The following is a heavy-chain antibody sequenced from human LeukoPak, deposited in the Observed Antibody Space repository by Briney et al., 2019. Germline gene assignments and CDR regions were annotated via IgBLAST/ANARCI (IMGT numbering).Heavy chain of an antibody. CDR3: ARGGPNYVWGSYRYSQYFDY. V-gene: IGHV4-34*01. D-gene: IGHD3-16*02. CDR1: GGSFSGYY. CDR2: INHSGST. J-gene: IGHJ4*02. Sequence: SETLSLTCAVYGGSFSGYYWSWIRQPPGKGLEWIGEINHSGSTNYNPSLKSRVTISVDTSKNQFSLKLSSVTAADTAVYYCARGGPNYVWGSYRYSQYFDYWGQGTLVTVSS.